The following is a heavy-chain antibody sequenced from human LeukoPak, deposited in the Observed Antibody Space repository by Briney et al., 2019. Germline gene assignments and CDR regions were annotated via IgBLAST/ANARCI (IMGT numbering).Heavy chain of an antibody. CDR3: ATDRNEGKYYDY. CDR2: IWYDGSHQ. V-gene: IGHV3-30*02. CDR1: GLKFRNYG. D-gene: IGHD2/OR15-2a*01. Sequence: GGSRRLSCVASGLKFRNYGMHWVRQAPGRGLEWVTFIWYDGSHQYYIDSVKGRFTVSRDNAKSTLYLQMDSLRAEDTAVYYCATDRNEGKYYDYWGQGTLVTVSS. J-gene: IGHJ4*02.